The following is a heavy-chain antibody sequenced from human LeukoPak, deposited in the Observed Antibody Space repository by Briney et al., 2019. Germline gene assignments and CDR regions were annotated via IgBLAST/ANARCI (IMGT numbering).Heavy chain of an antibody. J-gene: IGHJ6*02. D-gene: IGHD3-3*01. CDR3: ARDEGFFYGMDD. CDR2: ISYDGSNK. V-gene: IGHV3-30-3*01. CDR1: GFTFSSYA. Sequence: PGRSLRLSCAASGFTFSSYAMHWVRQAPGKGLEWVAVISYDGSNKYYADSVKGRFTISRDNSKNTLYLQMNSLRVEDTAVYYCARDEGFFYGMDDWGQGTTVTVSS.